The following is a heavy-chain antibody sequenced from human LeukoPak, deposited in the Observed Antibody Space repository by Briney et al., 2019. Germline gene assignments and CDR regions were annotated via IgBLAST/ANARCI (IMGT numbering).Heavy chain of an antibody. CDR3: ARDKRGSGAVAGRAFDY. J-gene: IGHJ4*02. Sequence: GASVKVSCKASGYTFTSYDINWVRQATGQGLEWMGWMNPNSGNTGYAQKFQGRVTMTRNTSISTAYMELSSLRSEDTAVYYCARDKRGSGAVAGRAFDYWGQGTLVTVSS. V-gene: IGHV1-8*01. CDR1: GYTFTSYD. CDR2: MNPNSGNT. D-gene: IGHD6-19*01.